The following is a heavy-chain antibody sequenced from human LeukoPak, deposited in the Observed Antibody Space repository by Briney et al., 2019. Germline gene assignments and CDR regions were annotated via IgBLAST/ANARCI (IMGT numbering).Heavy chain of an antibody. CDR2: IIPILDIT. CDR1: GGTFSIYG. Sequence: SVKVSCKASGGTFSIYGISWVRQAPGQGLERMGRIIPILDITNYAQKFQGRVTITADKSTSTAYMELTSLRSDDTAVYYCARDLPGQYSTSGARPFRHWGQGTLVTVSS. D-gene: IGHD4-11*01. CDR3: ARDLPGQYSTSGARPFRH. V-gene: IGHV1-69*04. J-gene: IGHJ1*01.